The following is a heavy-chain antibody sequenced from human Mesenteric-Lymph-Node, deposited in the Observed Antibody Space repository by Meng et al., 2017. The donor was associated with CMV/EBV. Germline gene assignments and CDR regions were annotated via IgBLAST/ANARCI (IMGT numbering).Heavy chain of an antibody. CDR1: GFTFSDDW. D-gene: IGHD3-3*01. CDR2: VTRDGSGA. Sequence: GGSLRLSCAASGFTFSDDWMHWVRQAPGKGLVWVSRVTRDGSGAAYADSVRGRFTISRDNAKNSLYLQMNNLRAEDTAVYYCARDFLEARRLYNWFDPWGQGTLVTVSS. J-gene: IGHJ5*02. V-gene: IGHV3-74*01. CDR3: ARDFLEARRLYNWFDP.